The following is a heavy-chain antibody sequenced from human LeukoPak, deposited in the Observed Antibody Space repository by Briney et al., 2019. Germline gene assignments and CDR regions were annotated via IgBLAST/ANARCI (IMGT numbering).Heavy chain of an antibody. J-gene: IGHJ6*04. CDR3: ARSWGSYYNYYGMDV. Sequence: PSETLSLTCAVSGDSISSGYYWGWIRQSPGKGLEWIGSVYHTGTTYYKPSLKSRVTISVGTSKNQFSLKLSSVTAADSAVYYCARSWGSYYNYYGMDVWGKGTTVTVSS. D-gene: IGHD3-10*01. V-gene: IGHV4-38-2*01. CDR2: VYHTGTT. CDR1: GDSISSGYY.